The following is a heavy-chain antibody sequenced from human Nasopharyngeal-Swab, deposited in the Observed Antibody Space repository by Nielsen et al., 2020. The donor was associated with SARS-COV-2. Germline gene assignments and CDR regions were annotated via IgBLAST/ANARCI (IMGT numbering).Heavy chain of an antibody. V-gene: IGHV5-51*01. CDR3: ARLPMRAASGRGAFDI. CDR1: GFNFATYW. J-gene: IGHJ3*02. Sequence: GESLKISCKASGFNFATYWIGWVRQTPGKGLRWMGLIYPGDSDTRYSPSLQGQVTISADRSITTAYLQWSSLKASDTAMYYCARLPMRAASGRGAFDIWGQGTMVTVSS. CDR2: IYPGDSDT. D-gene: IGHD6-13*01.